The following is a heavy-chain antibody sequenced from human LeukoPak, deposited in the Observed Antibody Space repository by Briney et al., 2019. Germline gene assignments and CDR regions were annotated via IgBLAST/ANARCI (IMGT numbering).Heavy chain of an antibody. J-gene: IGHJ4*02. CDR1: GFTFSVYD. Sequence: GGSLRLSCAASGFTFSVYDMSWLRQAPGKGLEWLSYISSSGSTIYYTDSVKGRFTISRDNAKNSLYLQMNSLRAEDTAVYYCARSGYSSSLLDYWGQGTLVTVSS. V-gene: IGHV3-48*03. D-gene: IGHD6-13*01. CDR3: ARSGYSSSLLDY. CDR2: ISSSGSTI.